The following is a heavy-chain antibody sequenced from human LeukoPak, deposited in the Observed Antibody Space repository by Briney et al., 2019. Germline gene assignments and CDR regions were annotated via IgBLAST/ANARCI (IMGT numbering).Heavy chain of an antibody. V-gene: IGHV3-74*01. Sequence: GGSLRLSCAASGFTFTSYWMHWVRQAPGKGLVWVSRIKTDGSSTNYADSVKGRFTITRDNAKNTLYLQMNSLRAEDTAVYYCARDSWWGQGTLVTVSS. J-gene: IGHJ4*02. CDR1: GFTFTSYW. CDR3: ARDSW. CDR2: IKTDGSST.